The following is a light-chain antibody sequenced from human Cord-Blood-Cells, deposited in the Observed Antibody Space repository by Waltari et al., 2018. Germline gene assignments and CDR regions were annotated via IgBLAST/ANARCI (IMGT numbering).Light chain of an antibody. CDR1: SSDVGGYNY. V-gene: IGLV2-14*01. J-gene: IGLJ1*01. CDR2: DVS. Sequence: QSALTQPASVSGSPGQSITISCTGTSSDVGGYNYVSWYQQHPGKAPKLMIYDVSNRPSWVSNRFAGSKSVNTASLTISGLQAEDEADYYCSSYTSSSTPYVFGTGTKVTVI. CDR3: SSYTSSSTPYV.